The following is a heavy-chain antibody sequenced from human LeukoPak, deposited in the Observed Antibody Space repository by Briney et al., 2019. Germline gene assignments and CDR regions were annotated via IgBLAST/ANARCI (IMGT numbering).Heavy chain of an antibody. J-gene: IGHJ4*02. CDR3: ARDPFDY. Sequence: PGGSLRLSCAASGLTFSSYAMHWVRQAPGKGLEWVAVISYDGSNKCYADSVKGRFTISRDNSKNTLYLQMNSLRAEDTAVYYCARDPFDYWGQGTLVTVSS. CDR1: GLTFSSYA. CDR2: ISYDGSNK. V-gene: IGHV3-30-3*01.